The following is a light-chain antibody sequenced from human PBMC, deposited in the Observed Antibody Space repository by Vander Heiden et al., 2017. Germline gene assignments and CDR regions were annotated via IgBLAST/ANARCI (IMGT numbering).Light chain of an antibody. CDR2: DVS. CDR3: CSYAGSNIWV. Sequence: SALTQPRSVSGSPGQSVTISCTGTSSDVGGYNFVSWYQQHPGKPPTLMIYDVSERPSGVPDRFSGSKSDNTAPLTISGLQAEDEADYYCCSYAGSNIWVFGGGTNLTVL. CDR1: SSDVGGYNF. J-gene: IGLJ3*02. V-gene: IGLV2-11*01.